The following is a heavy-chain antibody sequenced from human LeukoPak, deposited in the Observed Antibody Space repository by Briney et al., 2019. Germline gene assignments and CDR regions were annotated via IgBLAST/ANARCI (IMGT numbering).Heavy chain of an antibody. D-gene: IGHD4-23*01. CDR3: ARDYGGSSPFDY. V-gene: IGHV3-21*05. CDR2: ISSSGSDI. CDR1: GFTFSRYW. Sequence: PGGSLRLSCVASGFTFSRYWMHWVRQVPGKGLEWVSYISSSGSDIYYADSVKGRFTISRDNAKNSLYLHMNSLRAEDTAVYYCARDYGGSSPFDYWGQGTLVTVSS. J-gene: IGHJ4*02.